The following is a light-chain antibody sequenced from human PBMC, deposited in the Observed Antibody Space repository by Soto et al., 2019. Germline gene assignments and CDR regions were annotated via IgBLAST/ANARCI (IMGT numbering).Light chain of an antibody. CDR3: QQYNNWPPLT. CDR2: GAS. Sequence: VVMTQSPATLSVSPGERATLSCRASQSVRSNLAWYQQKPGQAPRLIIYGASTRATGIPARFSGSGSGTEFTLTISGLQSEDFAVYYCQQYNNWPPLTFGGGTKVEIK. V-gene: IGKV3-15*01. J-gene: IGKJ4*01. CDR1: QSVRSN.